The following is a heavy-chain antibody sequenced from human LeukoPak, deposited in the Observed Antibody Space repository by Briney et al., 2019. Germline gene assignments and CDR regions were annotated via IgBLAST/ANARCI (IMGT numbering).Heavy chain of an antibody. CDR3: ALGYDILTGRFDY. J-gene: IGHJ4*02. V-gene: IGHV3-21*01. CDR2: ISSSSSHR. Sequence: GGSLRLSCAASGFTFSSYSMNRVRQAPGKGLEWGSSISSSSSHRYYADSVKGRFTISRDNAKNSLYLQMNRLRAEVTAVYYCALGYDILTGRFDYWGQGTLVTVSS. D-gene: IGHD3-9*01. CDR1: GFTFSSYS.